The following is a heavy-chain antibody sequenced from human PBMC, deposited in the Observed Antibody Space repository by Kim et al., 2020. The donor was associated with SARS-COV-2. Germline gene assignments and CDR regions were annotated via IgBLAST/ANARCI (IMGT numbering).Heavy chain of an antibody. CDR1: GFTFSRYG. D-gene: IGHD2-8*01. J-gene: IGHJ4*02. CDR2: FSSSGDKT. CDR3: AKDSPEFCSNGICYTDY. Sequence: GGSLRLSCAASGFTFSRYGMSWVRQAPGKGLEWVSAFSSSGDKTYYADSVKGRFTISRDNSKNTLYLQMTSLRAEDTAVYYCAKDSPEFCSNGICYTDYWGQGTLVTVSS. V-gene: IGHV3-23*01.